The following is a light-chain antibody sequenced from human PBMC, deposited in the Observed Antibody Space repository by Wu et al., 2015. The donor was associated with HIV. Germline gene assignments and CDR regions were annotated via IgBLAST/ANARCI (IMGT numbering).Light chain of an antibody. CDR1: HGIDSD. Sequence: VLTQSPGTLSFSPGDRATLSCRASHGIDSDLAWYQQKRGQAPKLIIYGASHRASGVPDRFGGGGSGTDFTLIISRLEPEDFGLYFCQHSEFFGQGTKLDFK. J-gene: IGKJ2*01. CDR2: GAS. V-gene: IGKV3-20*01. CDR3: QHSEF.